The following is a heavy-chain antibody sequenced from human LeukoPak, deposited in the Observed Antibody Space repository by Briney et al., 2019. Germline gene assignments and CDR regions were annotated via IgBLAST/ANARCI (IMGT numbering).Heavy chain of an antibody. J-gene: IGHJ4*02. CDR1: GYTFTSYG. CDR3: ARDYYDSSGYLAQRSPVDY. CDR2: ISAYNGNT. V-gene: IGHV1-18*01. Sequence: ASVKVSCKASGYTFTSYGISWVRQAPGQGLEWMGWISAYNGNTNYAQKLQGRVTMSTDTSTSTAYMELRSLRSDDTAVYYCARDYYDSSGYLAQRSPVDYWGQGTLVTVSS. D-gene: IGHD3-22*01.